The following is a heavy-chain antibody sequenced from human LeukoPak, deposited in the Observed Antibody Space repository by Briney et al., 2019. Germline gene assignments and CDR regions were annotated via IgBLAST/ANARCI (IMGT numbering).Heavy chain of an antibody. CDR3: ARAGYGGNSDAFDI. J-gene: IGHJ3*02. D-gene: IGHD4-23*01. Sequence: SETLSLICTVSGGSISGYYWSWIRQPPGKGLEWIGYIYYSGSTNYNPSLKSRVTISVDTSKNQFSLKLSSVTAADTAVYYCARAGYGGNSDAFDIWGQGTMVTVSS. V-gene: IGHV4-59*12. CDR1: GGSISGYY. CDR2: IYYSGST.